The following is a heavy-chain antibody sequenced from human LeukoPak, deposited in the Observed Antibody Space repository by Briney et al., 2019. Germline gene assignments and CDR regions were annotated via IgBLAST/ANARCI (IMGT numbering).Heavy chain of an antibody. V-gene: IGHV3-48*03. CDR1: GFSFRSYE. D-gene: IGHD3-10*01. CDR2: ISSSSTTI. J-gene: IGHJ4*02. CDR3: ARASSYYGSGSYYNSNPYDF. Sequence: GGSPRLSCAASGFSFRSYEMNWVRQAPGKGLEWVSYISSSSTTIYYADSVKGRFTISRDNAENSLYLQMNSLRAEDTAVYYCARASSYYGSGSYYNSNPYDFWGQGTLVTVSS.